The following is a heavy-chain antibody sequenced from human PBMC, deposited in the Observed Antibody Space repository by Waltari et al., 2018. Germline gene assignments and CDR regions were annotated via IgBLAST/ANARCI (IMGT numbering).Heavy chain of an antibody. CDR1: GYTFTDYY. CDR3: ATVGATDGY. V-gene: IGHV1-69-2*01. CDR2: VDPEDGEK. D-gene: IGHD1-26*01. Sequence: EVQLVQSGAEVKKPGATVKISCKVSGYTFTDYYMHWVQQAPGKGLEWMGLVDPEDGEKIYAEKFQGRVNKTGEKVTDTAYMGLSRLRSEETAVYYCATVGATDGYWGQGTLVTVSS. J-gene: IGHJ4*02.